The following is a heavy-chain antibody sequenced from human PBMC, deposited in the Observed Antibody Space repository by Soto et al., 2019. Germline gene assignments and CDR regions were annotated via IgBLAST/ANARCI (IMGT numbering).Heavy chain of an antibody. CDR3: ARDQTGITTAGGGRIDR. CDR1: GFTFSTHA. Sequence: QVQLVESGGGVVQPGRSLRLSCAASGFTFSTHAMHWVRQAPGKGLECVAIVSFDGSNKYYADSVKGRFTISRDNSKNMLYLQMSGLTPEDTAFCYCARDQTGITTAGGGRIDRWGQGTLVTVSS. J-gene: IGHJ5*02. CDR2: VSFDGSNK. V-gene: IGHV3-30-3*01. D-gene: IGHD6-13*01.